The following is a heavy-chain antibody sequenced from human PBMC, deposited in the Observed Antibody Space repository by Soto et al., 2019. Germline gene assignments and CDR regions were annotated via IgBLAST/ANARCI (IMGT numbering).Heavy chain of an antibody. D-gene: IGHD4-17*01. J-gene: IGHJ6*02. CDR3: ARASDYSYYYYGMDV. CDR2: INHSGST. Sequence: TSETLSLTCAVYGGSFSGYYWSWIRQPPGKGLEWIGEINHSGSTNYNPSLKSRVTISVDTSKNQFSLKLSSVTAADTAVYYCARASDYSYYYYGMDVWGQGTTVTVSS. CDR1: GGSFSGYY. V-gene: IGHV4-34*01.